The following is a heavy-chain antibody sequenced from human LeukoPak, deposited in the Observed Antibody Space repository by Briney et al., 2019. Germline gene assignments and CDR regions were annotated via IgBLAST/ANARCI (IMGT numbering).Heavy chain of an antibody. CDR3: AREAYCGGDCYSGFDY. Sequence: PSETLSLTCTVSGGSISSSTYFWGWIRQPPGKGLEWIGTIHYSGSTYYNPSLKSRVTISVDSSKNQFSLKLSSVTAADTAVYYCAREAYCGGDCYSGFDYWGQGTLVTVSS. J-gene: IGHJ4*02. D-gene: IGHD2-21*02. CDR2: IHYSGST. CDR1: GGSISSSTYF. V-gene: IGHV4-39*07.